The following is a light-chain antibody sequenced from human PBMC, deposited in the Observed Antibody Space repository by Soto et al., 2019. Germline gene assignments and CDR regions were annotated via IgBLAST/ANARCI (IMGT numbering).Light chain of an antibody. CDR1: TSNIGTNP. CDR2: SNS. Sequence: QSVLTQPPSASGTPGQRVTISCSASTSNIGTNPVNWYQQLPGTAPKLLIYSNSQRPSGVPDRFSGSKSGTSASLAISGLQSEDEADYYCAAWDGSLHGGVFGGGTKLTVL. V-gene: IGLV1-44*01. CDR3: AAWDGSLHGGV. J-gene: IGLJ3*02.